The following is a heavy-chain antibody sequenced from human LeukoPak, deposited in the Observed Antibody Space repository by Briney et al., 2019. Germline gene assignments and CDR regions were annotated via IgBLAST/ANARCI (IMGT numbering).Heavy chain of an antibody. Sequence: PGRSLRLSCAASGFTFSSYGMHWVRQAPGKGLEWVAFIRCDGSNKYYADSVKGRFTISRDNSKNTLYLQMNSLRAEDTAVYYCAKDAKKNYYYDSSGYYTGTYFDYWGQGTLVTVSS. J-gene: IGHJ4*02. CDR1: GFTFSSYG. V-gene: IGHV3-30*02. D-gene: IGHD3-22*01. CDR2: IRCDGSNK. CDR3: AKDAKKNYYYDSSGYYTGTYFDY.